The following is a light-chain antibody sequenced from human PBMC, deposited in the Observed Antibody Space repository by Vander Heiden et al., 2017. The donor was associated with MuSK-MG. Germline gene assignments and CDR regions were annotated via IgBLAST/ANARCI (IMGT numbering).Light chain of an antibody. Sequence: EIVLTQSPGTLSLSPGERATLSCRASQSVSSSYLAWYQQKPGQAPRLIIYGASSRATGIPDRFSGSGSGTDFTLTISRLEPEDFAVYYCQQDGSLLTFGGGTKVEIK. CDR2: GAS. V-gene: IGKV3-20*01. CDR3: QQDGSLLT. J-gene: IGKJ4*01. CDR1: QSVSSSY.